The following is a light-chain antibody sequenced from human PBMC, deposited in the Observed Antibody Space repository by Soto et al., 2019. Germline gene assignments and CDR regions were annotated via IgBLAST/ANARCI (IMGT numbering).Light chain of an antibody. CDR1: QSVSSY. J-gene: IGKJ3*01. CDR2: NTS. V-gene: IGKV3-11*01. CDR3: QHRTNGHGSFT. Sequence: EIVLTQSPATLSLSPGERATLSCRASQSVSSYLAWYQQKPGQAPSLLIYNTSKMATGIPARFSGSGSGTDINLTINSLEPEAFAVSYCQHRTNGHGSFTFGPGTKVDIK.